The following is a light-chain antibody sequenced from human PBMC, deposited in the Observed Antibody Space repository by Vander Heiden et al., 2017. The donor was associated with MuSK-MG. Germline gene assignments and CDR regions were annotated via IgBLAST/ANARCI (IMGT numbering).Light chain of an antibody. CDR3: QQSDSQPLT. J-gene: IGKJ4*01. CDR2: AAS. Sequence: DIQMTQSPSFLSASVGDRVTISCRARQSIDSHLNWYQQKPGKAPMLLIYAASSLQSGVPSRFGGSGFGTDFTLTINSLQLEDFATYYCQQSDSQPLTFGGGTKVEIK. CDR1: QSIDSH. V-gene: IGKV1-39*01.